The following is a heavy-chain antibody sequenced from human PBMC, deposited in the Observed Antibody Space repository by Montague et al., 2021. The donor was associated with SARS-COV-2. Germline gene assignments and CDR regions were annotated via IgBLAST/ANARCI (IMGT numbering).Heavy chain of an antibody. CDR1: GGTISTDNLYWY. J-gene: IGHJ4*02. Sequence: SETLSLTCLVSGGTISTDNLYWYWAWIRQPPGKGLEWIGSIFHNGDSYYNPSLNTRVTISIYTSRNHFFLSLTSVTAPDTAVYYCARHVSNLRAAVDYFDYWGQGTPVTVSS. CDR2: IFHNGDS. D-gene: IGHD5/OR15-5a*01. V-gene: IGHV4-39*01. CDR3: ARHVSNLRAAVDYFDY.